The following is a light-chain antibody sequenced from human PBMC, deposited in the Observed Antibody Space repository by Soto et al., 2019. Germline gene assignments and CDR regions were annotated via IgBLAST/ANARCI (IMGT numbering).Light chain of an antibody. Sequence: EIVLTQSPGTLSLSPGERATLSCMASQSVSSSYLAWYQQKPGQAPRLPIYGASSRATGIPDRFSGSGSGTDFTLTISRLEPEDFAVYYCQQYGSSWTFGQGTKVDIK. J-gene: IGKJ1*01. CDR2: GAS. CDR1: QSVSSSY. V-gene: IGKV3-20*01. CDR3: QQYGSSWT.